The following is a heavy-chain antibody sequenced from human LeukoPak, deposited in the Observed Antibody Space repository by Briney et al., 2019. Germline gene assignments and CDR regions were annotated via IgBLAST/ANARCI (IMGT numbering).Heavy chain of an antibody. J-gene: IGHJ5*02. CDR2: IYYSGST. V-gene: IGHV4-39*07. CDR3: ARGRYGDYSNWFDP. CDR1: SASITSSPYF. Sequence: SETLSLTCTVSSASITSSPYFWGWIRQSPGKGLEWIGSIYYSGSTYYNPSLKSRVTISVDTSKNQFSLKLSPVTAADTAVYYCARGRYGDYSNWFDPWGQGTLVTVSS. D-gene: IGHD4-17*01.